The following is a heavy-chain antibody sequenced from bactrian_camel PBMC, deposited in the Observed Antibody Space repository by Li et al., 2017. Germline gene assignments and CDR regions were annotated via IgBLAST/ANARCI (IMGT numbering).Heavy chain of an antibody. J-gene: IGHJ4*01. CDR2: MDGDGST. D-gene: IGHD1*01. CDR1: GYLDSRYC. Sequence: HVQLVESGGGSVEVGGSLTLSCAASGYLDSRYCMGWFRQVVGKEREEVAEMDGDGSTSYADSVKDRFTISKDNAKNTLYLQMNSLKPEDTAMYYCAADWRSGPLCWRSLRRAQYSYWGQGTQVTVS. V-gene: IGHV3S53*01. CDR3: AADWRSGPLCWRSLRRAQYSY.